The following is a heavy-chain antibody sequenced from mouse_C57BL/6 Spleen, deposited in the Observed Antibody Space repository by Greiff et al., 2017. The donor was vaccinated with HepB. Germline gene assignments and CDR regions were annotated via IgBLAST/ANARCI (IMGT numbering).Heavy chain of an antibody. CDR2: IWRGGST. CDR1: GFSLTSYG. J-gene: IGHJ2*01. D-gene: IGHD1-1*01. CDR3: AKSSNYYGSRYYFDY. V-gene: IGHV2-5*01. Sequence: VQLQQSGPGLVQPSQSLSITCTVSGFSLTSYGVHWVRQSPGKGLEWLGVIWRGGSTDYNAAFMSRLRITKDNSKSQVFFKMNSLQADDTAIYYCAKSSNYYGSRYYFDYWGQGTTLTVSS.